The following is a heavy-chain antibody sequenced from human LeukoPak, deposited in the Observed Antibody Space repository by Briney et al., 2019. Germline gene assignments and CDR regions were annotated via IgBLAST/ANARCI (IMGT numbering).Heavy chain of an antibody. J-gene: IGHJ4*02. CDR3: ARVEADLDYYDSSGLSGGFDY. V-gene: IGHV4-38-2*02. CDR2: IYHSGST. D-gene: IGHD3-22*01. CDR1: GYSVSSGYY. Sequence: SETLSLTCTVSGYSVSSGYYWGWIRQPPGKGLEWIGSIYHSGSTYYNPSLKSRVTISVDTSKNQFSLKLSSVTAADTAVYYCARVEADLDYYDSSGLSGGFDYWGQGTLVTVSS.